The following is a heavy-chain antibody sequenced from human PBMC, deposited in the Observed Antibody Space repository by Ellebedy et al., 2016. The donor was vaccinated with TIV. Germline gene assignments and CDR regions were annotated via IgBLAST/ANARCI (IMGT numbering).Heavy chain of an antibody. J-gene: IGHJ3*02. CDR3: AKDYRNKGFEI. V-gene: IGHV3-11*01. CDR1: GFALVDY. Sequence: GESLKISCTASGFALVDYMSWIRQAPGKGLESISYISGDGTSTFYTDSVKGRFTVSRDNAKNSLYLQMNNLRADDTAIYYCAKDYRNKGFEIWGQGTVVTVSS. D-gene: IGHD1/OR15-1a*01. CDR2: ISGDGTST.